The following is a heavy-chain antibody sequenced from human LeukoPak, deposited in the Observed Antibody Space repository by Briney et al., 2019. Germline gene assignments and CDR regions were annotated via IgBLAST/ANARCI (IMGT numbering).Heavy chain of an antibody. CDR2: IYYSGST. CDR1: GGSISSYY. V-gene: IGHV4-59*01. CDR3: ARAFGDWYYYYYGMDV. J-gene: IGHJ6*02. Sequence: SETLSLTCTVSGGSISSYYWSWIRQPPGKGLEWIGYIYYSGSTNYNPSLKSRVTTSVDTSKNQFSLKLSSVTAADTAVYYCARAFGDWYYYYYGMDVWGQGTTVTVSS. D-gene: IGHD2-21*02.